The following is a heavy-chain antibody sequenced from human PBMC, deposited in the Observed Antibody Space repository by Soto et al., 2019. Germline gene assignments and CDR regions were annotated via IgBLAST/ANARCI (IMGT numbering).Heavy chain of an antibody. CDR2: ISYDGSNK. CDR3: AKDVWSGYSGEYFDY. V-gene: IGHV3-30*18. D-gene: IGHD3-3*01. CDR1: GFTFSSYG. Sequence: GGSLRLSCAASGFTFSSYGMHWVRQAPGKGLEWVAVISYDGSNKYYVDSVKGRFTISRDNSKNTLYLQMNSLRAEDTAVYYCAKDVWSGYSGEYFDYWGQGTLVTVSS. J-gene: IGHJ4*02.